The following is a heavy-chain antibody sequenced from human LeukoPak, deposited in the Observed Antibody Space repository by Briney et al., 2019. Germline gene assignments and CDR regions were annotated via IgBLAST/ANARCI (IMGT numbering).Heavy chain of an antibody. CDR1: GGSFSGHY. D-gene: IGHD6-13*01. CDR2: INHSGST. Sequence: SETLSLTCAVYGGSFSGHYWSWIRQPPGKGLEWIGEINHSGSTNYNPSLKSRVTISVDTSKNQFSLKLSSVTAADTAVYYCARGPGSSSWYMGFDPWGQGTLVTVS. V-gene: IGHV4-34*01. CDR3: ARGPGSSSWYMGFDP. J-gene: IGHJ5*02.